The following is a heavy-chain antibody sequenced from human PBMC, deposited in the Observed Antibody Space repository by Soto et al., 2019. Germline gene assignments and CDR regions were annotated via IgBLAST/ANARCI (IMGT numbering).Heavy chain of an antibody. V-gene: IGHV1-69*01. CDR1: GGSFRNYG. CDR3: ARARDYDLLTAREYALDV. J-gene: IGHJ6*02. Sequence: QVQLVQSGAEVKKPGSSVRVSCKVSGGSFRNYGFTWVRQSPGQGLEWMGGIMPVFGTAVYAQKFQGRVTISADELTTTASLELSILSSDDTAVYFCARARDYDLLTAREYALDVWGQGTTVTV. D-gene: IGHD3-9*01. CDR2: IMPVFGTA.